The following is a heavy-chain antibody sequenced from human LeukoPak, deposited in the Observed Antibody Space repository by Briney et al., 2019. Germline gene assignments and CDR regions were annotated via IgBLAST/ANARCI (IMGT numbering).Heavy chain of an antibody. CDR1: GFTFSSYE. V-gene: IGHV3-48*03. Sequence: GGSLRLSCAASGFTFSSYEMNWVRQAPGKGLEWVSYISSSGSTIYYADSVKGRFTISRDNAKNSLYLQMNSLRAEDTAVYYCATFRVSPELNWFDPWGQGTLVTVSS. D-gene: IGHD6-13*01. J-gene: IGHJ5*02. CDR3: ATFRVSPELNWFDP. CDR2: ISSSGSTI.